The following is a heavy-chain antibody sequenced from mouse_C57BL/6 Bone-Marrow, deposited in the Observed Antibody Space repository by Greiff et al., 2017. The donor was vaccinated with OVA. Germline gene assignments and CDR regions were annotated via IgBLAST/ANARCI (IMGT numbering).Heavy chain of an antibody. CDR3: ARSRGWLLRYFDG. CDR2: IHPNRGST. J-gene: IGHJ1*03. V-gene: IGHV1-64*01. Sequence: QVQLKQPGAELVKPGASVKLSCKASGYTFTSYWMHWVKQRPGQGLEWIGMIHPNRGSTNYNEKFKSKATLTVDKSSSTAYMQLSSLTSEDSAVYYCARSRGWLLRYFDGWGTGTTVTVSS. CDR1: GYTFTSYW. D-gene: IGHD2-3*01.